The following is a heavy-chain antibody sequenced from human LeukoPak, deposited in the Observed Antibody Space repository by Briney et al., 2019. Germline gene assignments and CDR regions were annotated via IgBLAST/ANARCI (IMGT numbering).Heavy chain of an antibody. V-gene: IGHV3-7*05. CDR3: AKRPSGGSRGFEF. D-gene: IGHD2-15*01. J-gene: IGHJ4*02. CDR1: GFTFSGYW. Sequence: GGSLRLSCAASGFTFSGYWMHWVRQAPGKGLEWVANIKQDGSEKYYVDSVKGRFTISRDNAKNSLYLQMNSLRAEDTAVYYCAKRPSGGSRGFEFWGQGTLVTVSS. CDR2: IKQDGSEK.